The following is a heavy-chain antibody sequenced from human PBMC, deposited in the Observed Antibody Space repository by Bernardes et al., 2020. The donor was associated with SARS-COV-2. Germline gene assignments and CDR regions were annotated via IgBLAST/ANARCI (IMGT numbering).Heavy chain of an antibody. V-gene: IGHV3-74*01. Sequence: GGSLRLSCAASGFTFSSYWMHWVRQAPGKGLVWVSRINSDGSSTSYADSVKGRFTISRDNAKKTLYLQMNSLRAEDTAVYYCAREGYDSSGYYHYYGMDVWGQGTKVTVS. J-gene: IGHJ6*02. CDR2: INSDGSST. CDR3: AREGYDSSGYYHYYGMDV. CDR1: GFTFSSYW. D-gene: IGHD3-22*01.